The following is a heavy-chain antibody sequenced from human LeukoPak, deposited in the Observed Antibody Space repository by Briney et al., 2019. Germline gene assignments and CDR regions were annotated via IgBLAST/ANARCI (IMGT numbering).Heavy chain of an antibody. D-gene: IGHD6-13*01. CDR3: ARDTGGSRGGVIDY. V-gene: IGHV4-59*01. Sequence: SETLSLTCTVSGGSISSYYWSWIRQPPGKGLEWIGYIYYSGSTNYNPSLKSRVTISVDTSKDQFSLKLSSVTAADTAVYYCARDTGGSRGGVIDYWGQGTLVTVSS. J-gene: IGHJ4*02. CDR1: GGSISSYY. CDR2: IYYSGST.